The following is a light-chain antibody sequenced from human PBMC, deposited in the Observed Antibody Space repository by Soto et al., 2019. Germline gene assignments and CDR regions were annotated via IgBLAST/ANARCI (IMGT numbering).Light chain of an antibody. J-gene: IGLJ1*01. V-gene: IGLV1-44*01. CDR3: AAWDDSLNGNV. Sequence: QSVLTQPPSASGTPGQRVTISCSGRGSNIGINTVNWYQQLPGSAPKLLIYTSNQRPSGVPDRFSGSKSGTSASLAISGLQSEDEAEYFCAAWDDSLNGNVFGSGTKVTVL. CDR1: GSNIGINT. CDR2: TSN.